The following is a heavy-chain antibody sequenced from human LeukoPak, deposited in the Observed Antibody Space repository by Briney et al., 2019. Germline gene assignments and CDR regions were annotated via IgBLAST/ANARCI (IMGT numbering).Heavy chain of an antibody. CDR1: GGSISSHY. D-gene: IGHD3-22*01. J-gene: IGHJ4*02. CDR3: AREGQDSSGCYYLDH. Sequence: SETLSLTCTVSGGSISSHYWSWIRQPPGKGLEWIGYIYYSGSTNYNPSLKSRVTMSVDTSKNQFSLKLSSVTAADTAVYYCAREGQDSSGCYYLDHWGQGTLATVSS. CDR2: IYYSGST. V-gene: IGHV4-59*11.